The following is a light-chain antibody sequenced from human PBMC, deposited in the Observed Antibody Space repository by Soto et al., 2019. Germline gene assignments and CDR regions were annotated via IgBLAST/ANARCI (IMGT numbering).Light chain of an antibody. J-gene: IGLJ3*02. CDR1: TGAVTRGNY. Sequence: QAVVTQEPSLTVSPGGTVTLTCTSSTGAVTRGNYASWFQQKPGQAPRTLIYTTNSKHSWTPARFSGSLLGDKAALTLSGAQPEDEDEYYCLLYYGGAHLVFGGGTKVTVL. CDR2: TTN. CDR3: LLYYGGAHLV. V-gene: IGLV7-43*01.